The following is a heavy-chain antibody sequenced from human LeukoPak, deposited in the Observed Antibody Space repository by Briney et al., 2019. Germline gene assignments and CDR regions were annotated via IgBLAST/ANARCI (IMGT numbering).Heavy chain of an antibody. CDR2: IYYNGDT. V-gene: IGHV4-39*07. J-gene: IGHJ6*03. CDR3: ARGVAVAPYYYYYMDV. CDR1: GGSISSSGSY. Sequence: SETLSLTCSVSGGSISSSGSYWGWIRQTPGKGLEWVGSIYYNGDTYYNPSFKSRVSMSVDTAKNQLSLILTSVTAADTAVYYCARGVAVAPYYYYYMDVWGKGTTVTVSS. D-gene: IGHD6-19*01.